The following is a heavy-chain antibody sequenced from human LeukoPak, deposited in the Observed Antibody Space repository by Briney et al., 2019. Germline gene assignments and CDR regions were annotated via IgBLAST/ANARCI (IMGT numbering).Heavy chain of an antibody. V-gene: IGHV3-23*01. D-gene: IGHD3-16*02. CDR3: AKDLDMITFGGVIVKGPDY. CDR1: GFTFSSYA. Sequence: GGSLSLFCAVSGFTFSSYAMSWVRHAPGRGLEGVLVNSGSGGSTYYADSVKGRFTISRDNSKNTLYLQMNSLRAEDTAVYYCAKDLDMITFGGVIVKGPDYWGQGTLVTVSS. J-gene: IGHJ4*02. CDR2: NSGSGGST.